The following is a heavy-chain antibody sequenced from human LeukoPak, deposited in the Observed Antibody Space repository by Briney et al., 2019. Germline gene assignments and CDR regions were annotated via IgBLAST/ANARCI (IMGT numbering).Heavy chain of an antibody. J-gene: IGHJ4*02. CDR3: AKVGQPTYCSSTSCYGYYFDY. D-gene: IGHD2-2*01. V-gene: IGHV3-48*01. Sequence: PGGSLRLSCAASGFTFSSYSMNWVRQAPGKGLEWVSYISSSSGTIYYADSVKGRFTISRDNAKNSLYLQMNSLRAEDTAVYYCAKVGQPTYCSSTSCYGYYFDYWGQGTLVTVSS. CDR1: GFTFSSYS. CDR2: ISSSSGTI.